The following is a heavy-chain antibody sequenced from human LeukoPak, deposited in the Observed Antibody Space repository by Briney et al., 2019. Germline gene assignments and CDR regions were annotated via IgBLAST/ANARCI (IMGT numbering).Heavy chain of an antibody. Sequence: SETLSLTCTVSGGSISSGDYYWSWIRQPPGKGLEWIGYIYCSGSTYYNPSLKSRVTISVDTSKNQFSLKLSSVTAADTAVYYCARESSSSSFWLDYWGQGTLVTVSS. D-gene: IGHD6-6*01. CDR1: GGSISSGDYY. CDR2: IYCSGST. J-gene: IGHJ4*02. V-gene: IGHV4-30-4*01. CDR3: ARESSSSSFWLDY.